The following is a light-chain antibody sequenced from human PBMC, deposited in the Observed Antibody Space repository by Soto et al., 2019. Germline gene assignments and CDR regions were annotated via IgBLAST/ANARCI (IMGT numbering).Light chain of an antibody. V-gene: IGLV2-11*01. CDR1: SSDVGYYNY. Sequence: QSVLTQPRSVSGSPGQSVTISCTGTSSDVGYYNYVSWYQQHPGKAPKLMIYDVSKRPSGVPDRFSGSKSGNTASLTISGLQAEDEADYYCCSYAGSYTHYVFGTGTKLTVL. J-gene: IGLJ1*01. CDR2: DVS. CDR3: CSYAGSYTHYV.